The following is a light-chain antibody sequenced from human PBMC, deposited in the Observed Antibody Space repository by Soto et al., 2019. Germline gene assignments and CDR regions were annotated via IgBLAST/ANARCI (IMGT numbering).Light chain of an antibody. CDR1: SSDVGGYDY. Sequence: QSVLTQPASVSGSPGQSITISCTGTSSDVGGYDYVSWYRQHPGKAPKLMIYDVTNRPSGVSNRFSGSKSGNTASLTISGLQAEDEADYYCNSYTTSSTHVFGGGTKVTVL. V-gene: IGLV2-14*01. CDR2: DVT. CDR3: NSYTTSSTHV. J-gene: IGLJ2*01.